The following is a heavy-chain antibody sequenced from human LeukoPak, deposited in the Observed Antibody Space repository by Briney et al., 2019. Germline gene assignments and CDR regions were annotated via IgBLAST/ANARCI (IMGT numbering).Heavy chain of an antibody. D-gene: IGHD4-17*01. CDR1: GFTFGSYG. V-gene: IGHV3-30*02. J-gene: IGHJ4*02. CDR3: AKDIRWGNDYGDPFDY. Sequence: PGGSLRLSCAASGFTFGSYGMHWVRQAPGKGLEWVAFIRYDGSNKYYADSVKGRFTISRDNSRNTLYLQMNSLRVEDTAVYYCAKDIRWGNDYGDPFDYWGQGTLVTVSS. CDR2: IRYDGSNK.